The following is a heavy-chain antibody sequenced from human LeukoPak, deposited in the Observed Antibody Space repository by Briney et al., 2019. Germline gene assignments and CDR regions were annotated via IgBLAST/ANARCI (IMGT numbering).Heavy chain of an antibody. D-gene: IGHD4-17*01. CDR1: GFTFTSSA. J-gene: IGHJ6*02. Sequence: SVKVSCKASGFTFTSSAMQWVRQARGQRLEWIGWIVVGSGNTNYAQKFRERVTITRDKSISTAYLQWSSLKASDTAMYYCARGSYGDYPFPRYYYGMDVWGQGTTVTVSS. CDR3: ARGSYGDYPFPRYYYGMDV. CDR2: IVVGSGNT. V-gene: IGHV1-58*02.